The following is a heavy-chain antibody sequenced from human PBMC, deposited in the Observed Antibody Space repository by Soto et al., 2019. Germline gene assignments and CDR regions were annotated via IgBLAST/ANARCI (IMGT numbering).Heavy chain of an antibody. CDR3: ALGLAARTVFAFDI. V-gene: IGHV2-5*01. CDR2: IYWNGDE. J-gene: IGHJ3*02. Sequence: QSTLRESGPTLVHRTQPLTMTCSFSVFSLTTSGVGVGWILQPPGKALEWLAHIYWNGDEHYRPSLKSRLSLTKDIPVNYLVLTMTNMDPVDTATYYWALGLAARTVFAFDIWGQGPVVTLSS. CDR1: VFSLTTSGVG. D-gene: IGHD6-6*01.